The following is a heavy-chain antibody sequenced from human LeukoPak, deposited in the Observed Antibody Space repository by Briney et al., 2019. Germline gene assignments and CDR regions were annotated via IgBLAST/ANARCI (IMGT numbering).Heavy chain of an antibody. Sequence: SETLSLTCTVSGGSISSSSYYWGWIRQPPGKGLEWIGSIYYSGSTYYNPSLKSRVTISVDTSKNQFSLKLSSVTAADTAVYYCARKYSDFWSGDQPPHRIDPWGQGTLVTVSS. CDR2: IYYSGST. CDR3: ARKYSDFWSGDQPPHRIDP. D-gene: IGHD3-3*01. CDR1: GGSISSSSYY. V-gene: IGHV4-39*07. J-gene: IGHJ5*02.